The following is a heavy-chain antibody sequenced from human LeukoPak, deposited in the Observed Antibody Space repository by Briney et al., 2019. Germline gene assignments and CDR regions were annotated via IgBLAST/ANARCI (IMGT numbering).Heavy chain of an antibody. J-gene: IGHJ4*02. CDR2: INQDGSEK. Sequence: PGGSLRLSCAASGLIFNTYWISWVRQAPGKGLEWLATINQDGSEKYYVDSVKGRFTISRGNAKNLLFLQMNSLRAEDTAVYYCTTFYTRLTDYWGQGTLVTVSS. CDR1: GLIFNTYW. CDR3: TTFYTRLTDY. D-gene: IGHD2/OR15-2a*01. V-gene: IGHV3-7*05.